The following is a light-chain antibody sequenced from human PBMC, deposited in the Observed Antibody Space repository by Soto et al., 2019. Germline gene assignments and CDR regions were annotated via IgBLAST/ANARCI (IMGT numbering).Light chain of an antibody. CDR2: GAS. J-gene: IGKJ1*01. Sequence: EIVIKRSAAGLSVYLGERATLSCRASQSVSSNLAWYQQKPGQAPRLLIYGASTRATGIPARFSGSGSGTEFTLTFSSLQSEDFAVYYCQQYNEWPTFAQGTRVDIK. V-gene: IGKV3-15*01. CDR1: QSVSSN. CDR3: QQYNEWPT.